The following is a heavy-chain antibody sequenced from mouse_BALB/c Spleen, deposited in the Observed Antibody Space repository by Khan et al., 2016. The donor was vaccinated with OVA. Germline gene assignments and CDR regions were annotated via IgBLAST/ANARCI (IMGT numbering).Heavy chain of an antibody. J-gene: IGHJ1*01. CDR2: INPNNGGT. D-gene: IGHD1-2*01. V-gene: IGHV1-22*01. Sequence: VQLQQSGPELVKPGASVKISCKTSGYTFTEYTMHWVKQSHGKSLEWIGRINPNNGGTSYNQKFKGKATLTVDTSSSTAYMELRSLTSEDSAVYYCASRDYCGYCWFFDVWGAGATVTVSS. CDR1: GYTFTEYT. CDR3: ASRDYCGYCWFFDV.